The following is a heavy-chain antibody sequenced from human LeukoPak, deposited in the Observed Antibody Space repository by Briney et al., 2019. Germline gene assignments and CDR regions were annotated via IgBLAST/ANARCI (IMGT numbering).Heavy chain of an antibody. CDR2: IIPIFGTA. D-gene: IGHD2-2*02. J-gene: IGHJ4*02. Sequence: ASVKVFCKASGGTFSSYAISWVRQAPGQGLEWMGGIIPIFGTANYAQKFQGRVTITADESTSTAYMELSSLRSEDTAVYYCARAGEYQLLYDYWGQGTLVTVSS. CDR1: GGTFSSYA. CDR3: ARAGEYQLLYDY. V-gene: IGHV1-69*13.